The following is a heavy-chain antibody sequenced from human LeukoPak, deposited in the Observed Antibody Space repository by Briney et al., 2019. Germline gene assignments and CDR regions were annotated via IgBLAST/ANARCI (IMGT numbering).Heavy chain of an antibody. J-gene: IGHJ5*02. V-gene: IGHV1-18*01. Sequence: ASVKVSCKASGYTFTSYGISWVRQAPGQGREWMGWISAYNGNTNYAQKLQGRVTMTTDTSTSTAYMELRSLRSDDTAVYYCASAVYDFWSGQNWFDPWGQGTLVTVSS. CDR2: ISAYNGNT. CDR3: ASAVYDFWSGQNWFDP. CDR1: GYTFTSYG. D-gene: IGHD3-3*01.